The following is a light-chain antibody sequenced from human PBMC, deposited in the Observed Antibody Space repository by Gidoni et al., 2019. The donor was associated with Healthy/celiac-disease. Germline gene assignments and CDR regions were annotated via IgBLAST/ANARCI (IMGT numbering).Light chain of an antibody. CDR2: DAS. CDR3: QQRSNWPLT. Sequence: SQSVSSYLAWYQQKPGQAPRLLIYDASTRATGIPARFSGSGSGTDFTLTISSLEPEDFAVYYCQQRSNWPLTFGGGTKVEIK. CDR1: QSVSSY. V-gene: IGKV3-11*01. J-gene: IGKJ4*01.